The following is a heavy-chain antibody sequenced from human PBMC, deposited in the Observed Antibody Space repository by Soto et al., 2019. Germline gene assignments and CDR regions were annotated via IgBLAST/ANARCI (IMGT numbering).Heavy chain of an antibody. CDR1: GFTFSNAW. Sequence: KPGGSLRLSCAASGFTFSNAWMGWVRQAPGKGQEWVGRIKSKTDGGTTDYAAPVKGRFTISRDDSKNTLYLQMNSLKTEDTAVYYFTTDGGVDYGFLFYYYYYTDVWGKGTTVTVSS. J-gene: IGHJ6*03. D-gene: IGHD4-17*01. CDR2: IKSKTDGGTT. V-gene: IGHV3-15*01. CDR3: TTDGGVDYGFLFYYYYYTDV.